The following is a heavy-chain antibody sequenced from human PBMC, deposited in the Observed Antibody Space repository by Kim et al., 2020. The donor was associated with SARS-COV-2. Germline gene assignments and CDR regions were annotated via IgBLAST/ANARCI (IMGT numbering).Heavy chain of an antibody. V-gene: IGHV4-59*08. J-gene: IGHJ5*02. CDR3: ARHFGVTENWFDP. Sequence: YIRSVTSRVTIAVDTSKNQFSLKLSSVSAADTAVYYCARHFGVTENWFDPWGQGTLVTVSS. D-gene: IGHD3-10*01.